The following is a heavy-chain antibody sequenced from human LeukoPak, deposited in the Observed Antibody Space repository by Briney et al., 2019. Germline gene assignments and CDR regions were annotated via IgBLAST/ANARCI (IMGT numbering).Heavy chain of an antibody. CDR3: VRQFDY. CDR2: IDYSGST. Sequence: PSETLSLTCTISGGSIGSYYWTWVRQPPGKGLEWIGYIDYSGSTNYNPSFKSRVTMSVDTSKNQFSLKLSSVTAADTAVYYCVRQFDYCGQGTLVTVSS. J-gene: IGHJ4*02. CDR1: GGSIGSYY. V-gene: IGHV4-59*08.